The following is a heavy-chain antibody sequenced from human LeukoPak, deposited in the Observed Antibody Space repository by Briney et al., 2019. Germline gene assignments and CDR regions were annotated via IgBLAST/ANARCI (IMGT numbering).Heavy chain of an antibody. J-gene: IGHJ4*02. Sequence: SETLSLTCTVSGGSISSSSYYWGWIRQPPGKGLEWIGSIYYSGSTYYNPSLKSRVTISVDTSKNQFSLKLSSVTAADTAVYHRASWVPFGRHTKYYFDYWGQGTLVTVSS. CDR2: IYYSGST. CDR1: GGSISSSSYY. CDR3: ASWVPFGRHTKYYFDY. V-gene: IGHV4-39*01. D-gene: IGHD3-10*01.